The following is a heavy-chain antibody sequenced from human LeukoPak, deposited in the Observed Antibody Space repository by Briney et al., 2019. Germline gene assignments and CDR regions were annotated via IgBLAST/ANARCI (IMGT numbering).Heavy chain of an antibody. Sequence: EASVKVSCKASGYTFTGYYMHWVRQAPGQGLEWMGWINPNSGGTNYAQKFQGRVTMTRDTSISTAYMELSRLRSDDTAVYYCARDRCSGGSCYSFDYWGQGTLVTVSS. D-gene: IGHD2-15*01. CDR2: INPNSGGT. CDR1: GYTFTGYY. CDR3: ARDRCSGGSCYSFDY. V-gene: IGHV1-2*02. J-gene: IGHJ4*02.